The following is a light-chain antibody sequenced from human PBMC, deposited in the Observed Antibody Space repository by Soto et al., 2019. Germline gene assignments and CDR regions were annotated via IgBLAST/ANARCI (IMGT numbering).Light chain of an antibody. V-gene: IGKV1-39*01. CDR2: AAS. CDR3: QQGYNTPHT. J-gene: IGKJ2*01. CDR1: QSITTY. Sequence: DIQMTQSPSSLSASVGDRVTITCRASQSITTYLNWYQQKPGKAPKLLIYAASSLQSGVPSRFSGSGSGTDVTLTIGSLQPEDFATYYCQQGYNTPHTFGQGTNLEIK.